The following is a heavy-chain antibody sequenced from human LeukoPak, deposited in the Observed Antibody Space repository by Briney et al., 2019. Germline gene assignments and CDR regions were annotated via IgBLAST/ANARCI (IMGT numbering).Heavy chain of an antibody. CDR2: ISGSGGST. Sequence: PGGSLRLSCAASGFTFSSYAMSWVRQAPGKGLEWVSAISGSGGSTYYADSVKGRFTISRDNSKNTLYLQMNSLRAEDTAVYYCGKAFGYCSSTSCYFGRFDPWGQGTLVTVSS. CDR1: GFTFSSYA. D-gene: IGHD2-2*03. V-gene: IGHV3-23*01. J-gene: IGHJ5*02. CDR3: GKAFGYCSSTSCYFGRFDP.